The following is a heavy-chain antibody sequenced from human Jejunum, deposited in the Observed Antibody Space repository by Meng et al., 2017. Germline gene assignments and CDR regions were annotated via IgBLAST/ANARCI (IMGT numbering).Heavy chain of an antibody. CDR1: GFSLSTSGVG. CDR2: IYGDDDK. CDR3: AHRLGPSGNSWDVGYFDF. D-gene: IGHD6-13*01. J-gene: IGHJ4*02. Sequence: GPTLVKPTQTLALTCTFSGFSLSTSGVGGGWSRQPPGEALDYLALIYGDDDKRYNPSLKDRLTIAKDTSKNQVVLTMTNVEPVDTATYFGAHRLGPSGNSWDVGYFDFWGQGALVTVSS. V-gene: IGHV2-5*02.